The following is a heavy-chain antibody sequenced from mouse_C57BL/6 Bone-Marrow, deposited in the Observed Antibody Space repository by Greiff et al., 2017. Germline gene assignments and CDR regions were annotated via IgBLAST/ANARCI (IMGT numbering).Heavy chain of an antibody. V-gene: IGHV1-64*01. CDR1: GYTFTSYW. Sequence: VQLQQPGAELVKPGASVKLSCKASGYTFTSYWMHWVKQRPGQGLEWIGMIHPNSGSTNYNEKFKSKATLTVDKSSSTAYMQLSSLTSEDSAVYYCARGGIIGYAMDYWGQGTSVTVSS. CDR3: ARGGIIGYAMDY. D-gene: IGHD1-3*01. J-gene: IGHJ4*01. CDR2: IHPNSGST.